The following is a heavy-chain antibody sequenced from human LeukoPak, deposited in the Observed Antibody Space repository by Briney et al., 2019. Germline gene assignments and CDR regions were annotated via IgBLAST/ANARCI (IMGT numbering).Heavy chain of an antibody. CDR3: ARQKGCSSTSCSEAFMDV. D-gene: IGHD2-2*01. Sequence: ESLKISCKGSGYSFTSYWIGWVRQMPGKGLEWMGIIYPGDSDTRYSPSFQGQVTISADKSISTAYLQWSSLKASDTAMYYCARQKGCSSTSCSEAFMDVWGQGTTVTVSS. CDR2: IYPGDSDT. CDR1: GYSFTSYW. J-gene: IGHJ6*02. V-gene: IGHV5-51*01.